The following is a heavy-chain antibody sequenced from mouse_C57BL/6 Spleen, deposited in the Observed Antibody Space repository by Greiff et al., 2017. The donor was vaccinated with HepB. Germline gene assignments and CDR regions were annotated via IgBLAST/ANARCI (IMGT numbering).Heavy chain of an antibody. J-gene: IGHJ2*01. CDR3: ARGPDWDY. CDR1: GYTFTSYW. V-gene: IGHV1-69*01. D-gene: IGHD2-4*01. Sequence: QVQLKQPGAELVMPGASVKLSCKASGYTFTSYWMHWVKQRPGQGLEWIGEIDPSDSYTNYNQKFKGKSTLTVDKSSSTAYMQLSSLTSEDSAVYYCARGPDWDYWGQGTTLTVSS. CDR2: IDPSDSYT.